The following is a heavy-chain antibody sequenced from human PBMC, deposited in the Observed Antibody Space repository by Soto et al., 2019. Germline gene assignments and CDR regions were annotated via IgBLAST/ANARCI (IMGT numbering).Heavy chain of an antibody. CDR1: GGTFSSYA. CDR3: ASGPDLYSSSWYGSYNWFDP. CDR2: IIPIFGTA. J-gene: IGHJ5*02. V-gene: IGHV1-69*06. Sequence: SVKVSCKASGGTFSSYAISWVRQAPGQGLEWMGGIIPIFGTANYAQKFQGRVTITADKSTSTAYMELSSLRSEDTAVYYCASGPDLYSSSWYGSYNWFDPWGQGTLVTVS. D-gene: IGHD6-13*01.